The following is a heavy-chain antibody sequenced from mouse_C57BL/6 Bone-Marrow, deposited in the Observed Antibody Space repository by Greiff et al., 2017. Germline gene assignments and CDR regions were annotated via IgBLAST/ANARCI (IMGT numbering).Heavy chain of an antibody. V-gene: IGHV1-82*01. CDR1: GYAFSSSW. CDR3: ARSYYSNYWYFDV. Sequence: VQGVESGPELVKPGASVKISCKASGYAFSSSWMNWVKQRPGKGLEWIGRIYPGDGDTNYNGKFKGKATLTADKSSSTAYMQLSSLTSEDSAVYFCARSYYSNYWYFDVWGTGTTVTVSS. CDR2: IYPGDGDT. J-gene: IGHJ1*03. D-gene: IGHD2-5*01.